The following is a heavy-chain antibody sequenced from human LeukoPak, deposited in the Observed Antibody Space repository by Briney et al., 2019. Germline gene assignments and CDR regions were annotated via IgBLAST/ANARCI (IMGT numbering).Heavy chain of an antibody. CDR1: GFTFSSYS. Sequence: PGGSLRLSCAASGFTFSSYSMLWVRQAPGQGLEWVSYISSSSSTIYYADSVKGRFTISRDNAKNSLYLQMNSLRAEDTTVYYCARDLKPYSSGWYAYYYYYMDVWGKGTTVTISS. J-gene: IGHJ6*03. CDR2: ISSSSSTI. V-gene: IGHV3-48*01. CDR3: ARDLKPYSSGWYAYYYYYMDV. D-gene: IGHD6-19*01.